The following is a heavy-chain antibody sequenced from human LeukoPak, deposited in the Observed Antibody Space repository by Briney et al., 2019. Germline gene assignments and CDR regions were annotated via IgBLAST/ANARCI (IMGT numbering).Heavy chain of an antibody. V-gene: IGHV3-23*01. D-gene: IGHD3-9*01. J-gene: IGHJ4*02. Sequence: PGGSLRLSCAASGFTFSSYAMSWVRQAPGKGLEWVSVTSGSGGTTYYADSVKGRFTISRDNSKNTLYLQMTSLRAEDTAVYYCAKQGYFDWFDAPYYFDYWGQGTLVTVSS. CDR2: TSGSGGTT. CDR3: AKQGYFDWFDAPYYFDY. CDR1: GFTFSSYA.